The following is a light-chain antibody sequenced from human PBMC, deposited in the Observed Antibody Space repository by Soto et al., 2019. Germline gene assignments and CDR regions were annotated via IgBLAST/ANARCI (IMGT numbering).Light chain of an antibody. CDR3: QQYYSTPHT. CDR2: WAS. Sequence: DIVMTQSPDSLAVSLGERATINCKSSQRVLYRSNNKNYLAWYQQKPGQPPKLLIYWASTRESGVPDRFSGSGSGTDFTLTITGLQAEDVAVYYCQQYYSTPHTFGQGTKLEIK. V-gene: IGKV4-1*01. J-gene: IGKJ2*01. CDR1: QRVLYRSNNKNY.